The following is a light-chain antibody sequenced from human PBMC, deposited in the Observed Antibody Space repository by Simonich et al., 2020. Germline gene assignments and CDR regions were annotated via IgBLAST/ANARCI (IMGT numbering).Light chain of an antibody. CDR3: QQYYSTPPT. CDR1: QSVLYSSNNKNY. CDR2: WAP. Sequence: DIVMTQSPDSLAVSLGERATINCKSSQSVLYSSNNKNYLAWYQQKPGQPPKLLIYWAPTRESGVPDRFSGRGSGTDFTLTISSLQAEDVAVYYCQQYYSTPPTFGQGTKVEIK. J-gene: IGKJ1*01. V-gene: IGKV4-1*01.